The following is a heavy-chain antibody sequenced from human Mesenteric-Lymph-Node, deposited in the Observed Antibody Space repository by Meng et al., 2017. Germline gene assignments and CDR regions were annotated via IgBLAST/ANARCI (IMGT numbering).Heavy chain of an antibody. V-gene: IGHV4-30-4*01. J-gene: IGHJ4*02. CDR1: GVSISRGDYY. CDR2: IYYSGST. Sequence: QDQQQEPCRVRVAPSQTLLWPCTVPGVSISRGDYYWSWIRQAPGKGLEWIGYIYYSGSTYYNPALKSRVTLSVDTSKNQFSLKLSSVTAADTAVYYCARGPTTYFDYWGQGTLVTVSS. CDR3: ARGPTTYFDY. D-gene: IGHD4-17*01.